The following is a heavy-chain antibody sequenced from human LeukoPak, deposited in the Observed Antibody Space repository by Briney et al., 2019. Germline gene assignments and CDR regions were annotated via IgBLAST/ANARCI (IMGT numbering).Heavy chain of an antibody. D-gene: IGHD3-10*01. V-gene: IGHV1-69*13. CDR3: ASSKAVGSRFDY. CDR1: GGTFSSYA. J-gene: IGHJ4*02. Sequence: SVKVSCTASGGTFSSYAISWVRQAPGQGLEWMGGIIPIFGTANYAQKFQGRVTITADESTSTAYMELSSLRSEDTAVYYCASSKAVGSRFDYWGQGTLVTVSS. CDR2: IIPIFGTA.